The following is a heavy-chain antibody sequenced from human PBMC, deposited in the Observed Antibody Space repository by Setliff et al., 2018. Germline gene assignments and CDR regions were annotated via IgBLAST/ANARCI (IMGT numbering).Heavy chain of an antibody. D-gene: IGHD3-22*01. CDR1: GYIFSDHY. CDR2: INPSRGRT. J-gene: IGHJ3*02. V-gene: IGHV1-46*01. Sequence: GASVKVSCKASGYIFSDHYMHWVRQAPGLGLEWMGTINPSRGRTSYAQKFQGRVTMTRDTSTSTVYMDMSSLRSEDTAVYYCARDVFPYHYEGAFDIWGQGTMVTVSS. CDR3: ARDVFPYHYEGAFDI.